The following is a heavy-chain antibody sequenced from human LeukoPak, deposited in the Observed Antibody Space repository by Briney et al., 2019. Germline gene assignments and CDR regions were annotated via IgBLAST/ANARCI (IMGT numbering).Heavy chain of an antibody. CDR3: AKVQYYYDSSGYSDAFDI. D-gene: IGHD3-22*01. CDR2: INSGGGT. V-gene: IGHV3-53*01. J-gene: IGHJ3*02. CDR1: GFTFSNFW. Sequence: GGSLRLSCAASGFTFSNFWMHWVRQAPGKGLEWVSVINSGGGTYYTDSVKGRFTISRDNSKNTLYLQMNSLRAEDTAVYYCAKVQYYYDSSGYSDAFDIWGQGTMVTVSS.